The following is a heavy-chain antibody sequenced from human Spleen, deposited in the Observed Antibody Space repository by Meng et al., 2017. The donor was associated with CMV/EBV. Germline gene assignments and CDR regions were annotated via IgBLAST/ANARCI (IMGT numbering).Heavy chain of an antibody. CDR3: ARGRGVPAGSYYFDS. Sequence: GGSLRLSCAASGFTFSGYTMHWVRQTPGKGLEWVAIIWYDGTNEQYADSVKGRFTISRDNAKNSLYLQMRSLRADDTAIYYCARGRGVPAGSYYFDSWGQGTLVTVSS. CDR1: GFTFSGYT. D-gene: IGHD2-2*01. V-gene: IGHV3-33*01. J-gene: IGHJ4*02. CDR2: IWYDGTNE.